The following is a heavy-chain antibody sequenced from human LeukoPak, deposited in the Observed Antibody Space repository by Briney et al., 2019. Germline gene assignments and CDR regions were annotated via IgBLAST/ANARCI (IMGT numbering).Heavy chain of an antibody. CDR3: ARAPSEIGGYYPEYFRH. CDR1: GFTYSSYW. CDR2: IKSDGST. J-gene: IGHJ1*01. V-gene: IGHV3-74*01. Sequence: GGSLRLSCAASGFTYSSYWMHWVRQAPGKGLVWVSRIKSDGSTRYADSVKGRFTVSRDNAKNTVSLQMNSLRAEDTGVYYCARAPSEIGGYYPEYFRHWGQGTLVIVSS. D-gene: IGHD3-22*01.